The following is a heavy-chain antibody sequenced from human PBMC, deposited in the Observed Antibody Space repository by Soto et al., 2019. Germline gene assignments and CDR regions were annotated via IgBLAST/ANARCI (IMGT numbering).Heavy chain of an antibody. CDR2: ISNDGSNQ. J-gene: IGHJ5*02. Sequence: QVQLVESGGGVVQPGRSLRLSCATSGFSFSTYTMHWIRQSPGKGLEWLAFISNDGSNQYYTDSVKGRFTVSRDNSKNTLYLQMDSLGPEDTALYYCARDGPIPELGNNWFDPWGKGTLVTVSS. V-gene: IGHV3-30-3*01. D-gene: IGHD2-2*01. CDR1: GFSFSTYT. CDR3: ARDGPIPELGNNWFDP.